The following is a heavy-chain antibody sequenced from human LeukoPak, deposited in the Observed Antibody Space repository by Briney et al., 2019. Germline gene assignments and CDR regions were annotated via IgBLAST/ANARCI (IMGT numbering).Heavy chain of an antibody. CDR3: ARDLLRG. Sequence: GASVKVSCKASGYTFTSYYMHWVRQAPGQGLEWMGIINPSGGSTSYAQKFQVRVTMTRDTSTSTVYMQLSSMRSEDTAVYHCARDLLRGWGQGTLVTVSS. CDR1: GYTFTSYY. V-gene: IGHV1-46*01. CDR2: INPSGGST. J-gene: IGHJ4*02. D-gene: IGHD3-9*01.